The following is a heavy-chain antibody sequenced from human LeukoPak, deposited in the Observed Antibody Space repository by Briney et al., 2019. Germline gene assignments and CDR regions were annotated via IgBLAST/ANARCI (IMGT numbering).Heavy chain of an antibody. CDR1: GFTFDDYA. V-gene: IGHV3-9*01. D-gene: IGHD3-22*01. CDR3: ARGRYYDSSGYYYPTGPDY. J-gene: IGHJ4*02. Sequence: GGSLRLSCAASGFTFDDYAMHWVRQAPGKGLEWVSGISWSSGSIGYADSVKGRFTISRDNAKNSLYLQMNSLRAEDTALYYCARGRYYDSSGYYYPTGPDYWGQGTLVTVSS. CDR2: ISWSSGSI.